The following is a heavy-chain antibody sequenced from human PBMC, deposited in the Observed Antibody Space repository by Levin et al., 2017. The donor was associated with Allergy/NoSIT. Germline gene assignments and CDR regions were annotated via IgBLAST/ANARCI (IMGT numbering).Heavy chain of an antibody. Sequence: GESLKISCKASGYTFTSYYMHWVRQAPGQGLEWMGIINPSGGSTSYAQKFQGRVTMTRDTSTSTVYMELSSLRSEDTAVYYCARYSMTSFDPWGQGTLVTVSS. CDR1: GYTFTSYY. V-gene: IGHV1-46*01. CDR3: ARYSMTSFDP. D-gene: IGHD2-15*01. J-gene: IGHJ5*02. CDR2: INPSGGST.